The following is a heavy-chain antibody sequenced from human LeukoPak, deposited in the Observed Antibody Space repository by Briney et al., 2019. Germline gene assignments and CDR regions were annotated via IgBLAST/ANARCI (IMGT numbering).Heavy chain of an antibody. CDR1: GGSISSYY. CDR2: IYYSGST. Sequence: SATLSLTCTVSGGSISSYYWSWIRQPPGKGLEWIGYIYYSGSTNYNPSLKSRVTISVDTSKNQFSLKLSSVTAADTAVYYCARAGSITMVRGVRNYYYYGMDVWGQGTTVTVSS. CDR3: ARAGSITMVRGVRNYYYYGMDV. J-gene: IGHJ6*02. V-gene: IGHV4-59*01. D-gene: IGHD3-10*01.